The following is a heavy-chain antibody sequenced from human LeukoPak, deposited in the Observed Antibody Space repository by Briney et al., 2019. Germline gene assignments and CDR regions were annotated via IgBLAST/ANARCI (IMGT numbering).Heavy chain of an antibody. Sequence: GSLRLSCAASGFTFDDYGMSWVRQAPGEGLEWVSGINWNGGSTGYADSVKGRFTISRDNAKNSLYLQMNSLRAEDTALYYCARATCSSTSRYRNYYYYYMDVWGKGTTVTVSS. D-gene: IGHD2-2*02. J-gene: IGHJ6*03. V-gene: IGHV3-20*04. CDR1: GFTFDDYG. CDR3: ARATCSSTSRYRNYYYYYMDV. CDR2: INWNGGST.